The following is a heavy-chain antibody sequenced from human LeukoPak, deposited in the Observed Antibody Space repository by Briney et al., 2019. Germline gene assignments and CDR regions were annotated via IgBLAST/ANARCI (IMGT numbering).Heavy chain of an antibody. Sequence: GGSLRLSCAASGFTFSDTWMHWVRQAPGKGLEWVTFIQYDGSKKYYADSVKGRFTISRDNAKNSLYLQMNSLRAEDTAVYYCARVLYGDPCYFDYWGQGTLVTVSS. V-gene: IGHV3-30*02. CDR1: GFTFSDTW. CDR2: IQYDGSKK. J-gene: IGHJ4*02. CDR3: ARVLYGDPCYFDY. D-gene: IGHD4-17*01.